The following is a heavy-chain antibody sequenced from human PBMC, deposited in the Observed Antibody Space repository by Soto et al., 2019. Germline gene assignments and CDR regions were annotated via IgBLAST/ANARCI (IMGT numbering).Heavy chain of an antibody. CDR3: ARGLLGGAAT. J-gene: IGHJ5*02. CDR2: INRSGST. Sequence: QVQLQQWGAGLLKPSETLSLTCAVYGGSLSGYYWSWIRQPPGKGLEWIGEINRSGSTNYIPSLKSPVIISVDPSKNQFSLKLSSVTAADTAVYYCARGLLGGAATWGQGTLVTVSS. D-gene: IGHD3-16*01. V-gene: IGHV4-34*01. CDR1: GGSLSGYY.